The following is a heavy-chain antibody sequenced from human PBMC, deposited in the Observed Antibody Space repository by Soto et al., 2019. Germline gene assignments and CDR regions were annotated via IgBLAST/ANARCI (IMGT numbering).Heavy chain of an antibody. CDR1: GFTFSTYS. D-gene: IGHD3-3*01. CDR2: ISSSGNYI. CDR3: ARGGGSYDFWSGYGSDYYAMDV. V-gene: IGHV3-21*01. J-gene: IGHJ6*02. Sequence: GGSLRLSCTACGFTFSTYSMNWVRQAPGKGLEWVSSISSSGNYIYYADSMKGRFTISRDTAKNSLYLQMNSLRAEDTAVYYCARGGGSYDFWSGYGSDYYAMDVWGQGTTVTVSS.